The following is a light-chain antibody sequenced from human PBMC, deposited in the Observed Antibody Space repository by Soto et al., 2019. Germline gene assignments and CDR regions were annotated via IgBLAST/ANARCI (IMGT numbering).Light chain of an antibody. J-gene: IGLJ2*01. CDR1: SSDVGGYNY. Sequence: QSVLTQPPSASGSPGQSVTISCTGTSSDVGGYNYVSWYQQHPGRAPRLMIYEVTKRPSGVPDRFSGSKSGNTASLTVSGLQAEDEADYYCSSYADSTLLFGGRTKVTVL. V-gene: IGLV2-8*01. CDR2: EVT. CDR3: SSYADSTLL.